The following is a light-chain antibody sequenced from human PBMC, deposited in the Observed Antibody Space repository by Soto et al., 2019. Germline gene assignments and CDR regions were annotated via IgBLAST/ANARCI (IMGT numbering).Light chain of an antibody. J-gene: IGLJ3*02. CDR1: SSDVGGYNY. V-gene: IGLV2-11*01. CDR3: SSYTSSSTRV. Sequence: QSALTQPRSVSGSPGHSVTLSCTGTSSDVGGYNYISWYQHHPGKAPKVMIYDVSKRPSGVPDRFSGSKSGNTVSLTISGLQAEDEADYYCSSYTSSSTRVFGGGTKLTVL. CDR2: DVS.